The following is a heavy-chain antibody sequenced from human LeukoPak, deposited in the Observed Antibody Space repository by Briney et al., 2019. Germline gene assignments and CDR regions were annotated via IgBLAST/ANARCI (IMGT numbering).Heavy chain of an antibody. V-gene: IGHV3-53*01. D-gene: IGHD4-17*01. CDR1: GFTVSSNY. CDR2: IYSGGTT. J-gene: IGHJ4*02. Sequence: PGGSLRLSCAASGFTVSSNYMNWVRQAPGKGLEWVSVIYSGGTTYYADSVKGRFTISRDSSKNTLYLQMNSLRAEDTAVYYSARGSGDVIDYWGQGTLVTVSS. CDR3: ARGSGDVIDY.